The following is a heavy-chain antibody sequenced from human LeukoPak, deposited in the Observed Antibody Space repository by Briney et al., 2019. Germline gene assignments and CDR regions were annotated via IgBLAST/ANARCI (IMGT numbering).Heavy chain of an antibody. CDR2: ISDDGTRK. Sequence: SGGSLRLSCVGSGFTFSSYGIHWVRLAPGKGLEWVAVISDDGTRKYYADSVQGRFTISRDNSKNTLYLQMNSLSAEDMALYYCAREFSGYAFDIWGQGTLVTVSS. CDR1: GFTFSSYG. D-gene: IGHD5-12*01. CDR3: AREFSGYAFDI. J-gene: IGHJ3*02. V-gene: IGHV3-30*03.